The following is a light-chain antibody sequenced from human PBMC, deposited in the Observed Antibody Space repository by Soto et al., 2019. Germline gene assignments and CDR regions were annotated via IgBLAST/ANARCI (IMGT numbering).Light chain of an antibody. CDR1: QGISSY. Sequence: DIQLTQSPSFLSASVGDRVTITCRASQGISSYLAWYQQKPGKAPKLLIYAASTLQSGVPSRFSGSGSGTEFTLTIISLQPEDFATYYCQQLNTSPRTFGQGTKVDIK. V-gene: IGKV1-9*01. CDR3: QQLNTSPRT. J-gene: IGKJ1*01. CDR2: AAS.